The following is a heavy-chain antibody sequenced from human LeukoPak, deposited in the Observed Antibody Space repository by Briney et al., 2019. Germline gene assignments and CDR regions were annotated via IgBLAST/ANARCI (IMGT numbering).Heavy chain of an antibody. CDR1: GYSFTSYW. V-gene: IGHV5-51*01. CDR3: ARLAVSSIWSVYFDY. Sequence: GESLKISCKGSGYSFTSYWIGWVRQTPGKGLEWMGIIYPGDSNTRYSPSFQGQVTISADKSISTAYLQWSSLKASDTAMYYCARLAVSSIWSVYFDYWGQGTLVTVSS. D-gene: IGHD6-13*01. J-gene: IGHJ4*02. CDR2: IYPGDSNT.